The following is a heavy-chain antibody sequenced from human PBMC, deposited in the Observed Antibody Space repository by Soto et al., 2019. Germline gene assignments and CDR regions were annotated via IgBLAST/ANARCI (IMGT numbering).Heavy chain of an antibody. CDR1: GGSVSNATYY. D-gene: IGHD1-1*01. Sequence: QVKVQESGPGLVKPSETLSLTCTVSGGSVSNATYYWSWIRQTPGKGLEWIGYIYYSGRTKYNPSLESRVTISVDTSKNQCSLTLTSVSAAETAKYYWAGQTWKGPPPGMNYDYGMDVWGQGTTVIVSS. V-gene: IGHV4-61*01. CDR2: IYYSGRT. CDR3: AGQTWKGPPPGMNYDYGMDV. J-gene: IGHJ6*02.